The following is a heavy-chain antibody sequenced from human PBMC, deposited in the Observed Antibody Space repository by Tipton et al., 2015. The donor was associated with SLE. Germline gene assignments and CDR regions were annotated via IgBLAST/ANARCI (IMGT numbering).Heavy chain of an antibody. CDR1: GFTFSSYE. D-gene: IGHD1-26*01. CDR2: ISGSGGST. Sequence: SLRLSCAASGFTFSSYEMNWVRQAPGKGLEWVSAISGSGGSTYYADSVKGRFTISRDNSKNTLYLQMNSLRAEDTAVYYCAKVRSGSYSYFDYWGQGTLVTVSS. J-gene: IGHJ4*02. V-gene: IGHV3-23*01. CDR3: AKVRSGSYSYFDY.